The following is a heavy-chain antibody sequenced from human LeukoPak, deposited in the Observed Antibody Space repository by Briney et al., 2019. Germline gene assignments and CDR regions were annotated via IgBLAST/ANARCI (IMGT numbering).Heavy chain of an antibody. CDR3: ARGGIAVAAADY. Sequence: PSVTLSLTCAVYGGSFSGYYWSWIRQPPGKGLEWIGEINHSGSTNYNPSLKSRVTISVDTSKNQFSLKLSSVTAADTAVYYCARGGIAVAAADYWGQGTLVTVSS. D-gene: IGHD6-19*01. CDR2: INHSGST. CDR1: GGSFSGYY. J-gene: IGHJ4*02. V-gene: IGHV4-34*01.